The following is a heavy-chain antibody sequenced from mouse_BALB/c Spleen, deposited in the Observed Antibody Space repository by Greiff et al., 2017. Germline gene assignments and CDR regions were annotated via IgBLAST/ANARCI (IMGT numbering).Heavy chain of an antibody. CDR1: GYAFTNYL. V-gene: IGHV1-54*01. J-gene: IGHJ2*01. CDR2: INPGSGGT. CDR3: ARSFTTVVEDYFDY. Sequence: LQESGAELVRPGTSVKVSCKASGYAFTNYLIEWVKQRPGQGLEWIGVINPGSGGTNYNEKFKGKATLTADKSSSTAYMQLSSLTSDDSAVYFCARSFTTVVEDYFDYWGQGTTLTVSS. D-gene: IGHD1-1*01.